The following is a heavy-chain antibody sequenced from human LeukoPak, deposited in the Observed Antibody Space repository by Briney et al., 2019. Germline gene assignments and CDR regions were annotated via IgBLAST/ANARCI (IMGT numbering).Heavy chain of an antibody. CDR2: MNPNSGNT. J-gene: IGHJ6*03. D-gene: IGHD6-6*01. Sequence: ASVKVSCKASGYTFTSYAMNWVRQAPGQGLEWMGWMNPNSGNTGYAQKFQGRVTITRNTSISTAYMELSSLRSEDTAVYYCARGRSRIAARRNYYYYYMDVWGKGTTVTISS. CDR3: ARGRSRIAARRNYYYYYMDV. CDR1: GYTFTSYA. V-gene: IGHV1-8*03.